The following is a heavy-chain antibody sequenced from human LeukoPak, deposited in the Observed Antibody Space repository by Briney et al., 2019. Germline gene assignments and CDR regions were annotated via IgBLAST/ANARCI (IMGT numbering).Heavy chain of an antibody. CDR1: GFTFCSYE. J-gene: IGHJ6*04. Sequence: PGGSLRLSCAASGFTFCSYEMNWVRHAPGRGLEWVSYISSSGSTIYYTDSVKGRFTISRDNTKNSLYLQMNSLRAEDTAVYYCAELGIPMIVGVWVKGTTVTICS. CDR2: ISSSGSTI. V-gene: IGHV3-48*03. CDR3: AELGIPMIVGV. D-gene: IGHD3-22*01.